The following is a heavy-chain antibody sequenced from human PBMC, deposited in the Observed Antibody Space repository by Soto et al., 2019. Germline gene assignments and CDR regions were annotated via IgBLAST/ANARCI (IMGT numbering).Heavy chain of an antibody. D-gene: IGHD3-22*01. CDR1: GGSISSDDYY. J-gene: IGHJ4*02. V-gene: IGHV4-30-4*01. CDR2: IHSSGSI. Sequence: TSETLSLTCTVSGGSISSDDYYWSWIREAPGRGLEWIGYIHSSGSIYYNPSLKSRATMSIDTAGNQFSLKVSSVTVADTAVYYCARDLDGLHDDTSGPFPRPGWGQGTLVTVSS. CDR3: ARDLDGLHDDTSGPFPRPG.